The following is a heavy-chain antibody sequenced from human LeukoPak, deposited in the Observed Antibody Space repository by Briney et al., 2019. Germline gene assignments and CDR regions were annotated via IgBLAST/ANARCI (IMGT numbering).Heavy chain of an antibody. CDR1: GYTFTGYY. CDR3: ARTVYSYSSGLKFDP. V-gene: IGHV1-2*02. Sequence: ASVTVSCKASGYTFTGYYMHWVRQAPGQGLEWMGWINPNSGGTNYAQKFQGRVTMTRDTSISTAYMELSRLRSDDTAVYYCARTVYSYSSGLKFDPWGQGTLVTVSS. CDR2: INPNSGGT. D-gene: IGHD6-19*01. J-gene: IGHJ5*02.